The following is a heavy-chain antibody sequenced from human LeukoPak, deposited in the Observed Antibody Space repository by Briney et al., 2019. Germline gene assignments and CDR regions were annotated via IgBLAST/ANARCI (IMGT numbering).Heavy chain of an antibody. CDR1: GYTLTDYY. CDR3: VREWDHTRMTFDI. Sequence: ASVKVSCKASGYTLTDYYMHWVRQAPGQGLEWMGWIGTYNGNTKYAQEFQGRVTMTTDTSTSTGYMELRNLRSDDTAVYFCVREWDHTRMTFDIWGQGTMVTVSS. V-gene: IGHV1-18*04. D-gene: IGHD1-26*01. CDR2: IGTYNGNT. J-gene: IGHJ3*02.